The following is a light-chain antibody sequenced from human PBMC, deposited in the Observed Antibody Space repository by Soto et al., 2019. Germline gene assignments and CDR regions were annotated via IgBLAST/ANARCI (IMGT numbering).Light chain of an antibody. Sequence: EIVLTQSPATLSLSPGERATLSCRASQSVSSYLAWYQHKPGQAPRLLIYDASNRATGIPARFSCSGSGTDFTLTISSLEPEDFAVYYCQQRSNCPTFGPGNKVDIK. V-gene: IGKV3-11*01. CDR3: QQRSNCPT. J-gene: IGKJ3*01. CDR1: QSVSSY. CDR2: DAS.